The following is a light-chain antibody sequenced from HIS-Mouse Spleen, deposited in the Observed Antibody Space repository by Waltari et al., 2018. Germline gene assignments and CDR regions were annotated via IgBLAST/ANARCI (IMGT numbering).Light chain of an antibody. Sequence: SSELTQPPSVSVSPGQTARITCSGDALPNKYANWYQQKSGQAPVLVIYEDSKRPSGIPERFSGSSSGTMATLTISGAQVEDEADYYCYSTDSSGNHRVFGGGTKLTVL. J-gene: IGLJ2*01. CDR2: EDS. V-gene: IGLV3-10*01. CDR1: ALPNKY. CDR3: YSTDSSGNHRV.